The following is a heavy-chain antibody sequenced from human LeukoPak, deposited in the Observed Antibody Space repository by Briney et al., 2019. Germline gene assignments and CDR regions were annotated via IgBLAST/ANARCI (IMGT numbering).Heavy chain of an antibody. CDR2: INTNTGNP. CDR1: GYTFTSYA. Sequence: ASVKVSCKASGYTFTSYAMNWVRQAPGQGLEWMGWINTNTGNPTYAQGFTGRFVFSLDTSVSTAYLQISSLKAEDTAVYYCASHSSGWYGHYQFDYWGQGTLVTVSS. D-gene: IGHD6-19*01. V-gene: IGHV7-4-1*02. J-gene: IGHJ4*02. CDR3: ASHSSGWYGHYQFDY.